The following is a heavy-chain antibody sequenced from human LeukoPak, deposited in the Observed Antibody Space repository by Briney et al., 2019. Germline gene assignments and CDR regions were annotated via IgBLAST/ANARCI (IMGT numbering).Heavy chain of an antibody. D-gene: IGHD3-22*01. Sequence: SQTLSLTCTVSGGSISSGDSYWSWIRQPPGKGLEWIGYTYYSGSTYYNPSLKSRVTISVDTSKNQFSLKLTSVTAADTAVYYCARPYYYDSRIDPWGQGTLVTVSS. CDR1: GGSISSGDSY. V-gene: IGHV4-30-4*01. CDR2: TYYSGST. CDR3: ARPYYYDSRIDP. J-gene: IGHJ5*02.